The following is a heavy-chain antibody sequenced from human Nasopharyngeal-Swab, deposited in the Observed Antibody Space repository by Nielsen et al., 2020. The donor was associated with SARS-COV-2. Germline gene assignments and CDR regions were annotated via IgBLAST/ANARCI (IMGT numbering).Heavy chain of an antibody. CDR1: GGFISTYY. D-gene: IGHD2-21*02. J-gene: IGHJ4*02. V-gene: IGHV4-59*01. CDR2: LYNDVST. Sequence: GSLRLSCTVSGGFISTYYWSWIRQSPGKGLEWFGYLYNDVSTIYNPSLRSRVTMSVDTSKNQFSLKVNSVTAADTAVYYCARGEARDSTVFTYWGQGTLVTVSS. CDR3: ARGEARDSTVFTY.